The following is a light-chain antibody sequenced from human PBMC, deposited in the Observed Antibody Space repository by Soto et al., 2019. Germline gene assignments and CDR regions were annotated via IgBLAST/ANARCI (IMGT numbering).Light chain of an antibody. V-gene: IGLV2-14*01. Sequence: QSALTQPASVSGSPGQSITISCTGTSSDVGDYNYVSWYQHHPGKAPNLIIYEVSNRPSGVSDRFSGSKSGNTASLTISGLQAADEADYYCSSYTSSSTEVFGTGTKLTVL. CDR1: SSDVGDYNY. CDR2: EVS. CDR3: SSYTSSSTEV. J-gene: IGLJ1*01.